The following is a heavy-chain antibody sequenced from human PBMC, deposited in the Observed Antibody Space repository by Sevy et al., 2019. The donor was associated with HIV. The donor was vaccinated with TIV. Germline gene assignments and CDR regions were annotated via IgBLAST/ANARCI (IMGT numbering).Heavy chain of an antibody. CDR3: ARYYYDSGAFDI. CDR2: IYHSGST. Sequence: SETLSLTCTVSGYSISSGYYWGWIRQPPGKGLEWIGSIYHSGSTYYNPSLKSRVTISVDTSKNQFSLKLSSVTAADTAVYYCARYYYDSGAFDIWGRGTMVTVSS. J-gene: IGHJ3*02. D-gene: IGHD3-22*01. V-gene: IGHV4-38-2*02. CDR1: GYSISSGYY.